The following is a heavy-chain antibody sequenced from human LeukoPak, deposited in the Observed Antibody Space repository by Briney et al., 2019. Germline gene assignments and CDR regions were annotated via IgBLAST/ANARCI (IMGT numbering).Heavy chain of an antibody. J-gene: IGHJ4*02. CDR2: INPNSGGT. CDR3: AKDPGTRSSGWYYFAY. Sequence: ASVKVSCKASGYTFTGYYMHWVRQAPGQGLEWTGWINPNSGGTNFAQKFQGRVTMTRDTSISTAYMELSRLRSDDTAVYYCAKDPGTRSSGWYYFAYWGQGTLVTASS. CDR1: GYTFTGYY. V-gene: IGHV1-2*02. D-gene: IGHD6-19*01.